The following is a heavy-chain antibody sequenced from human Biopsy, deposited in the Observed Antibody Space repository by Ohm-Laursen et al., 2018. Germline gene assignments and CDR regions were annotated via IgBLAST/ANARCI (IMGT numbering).Heavy chain of an antibody. CDR2: VVWDDYQ. V-gene: IGHV2-70*01. CDR1: GFSLSARGMC. CDR3: ARTPILIVSAGLVYRHRRHLQGMDV. D-gene: IGHD6-13*01. J-gene: IGHJ6*02. Sequence: TQTLPLICSFSGFSLSARGMCVPWTPQAPGKALGWLALVVWDDYQAYSASLQTKLSISKDTSNDQVVLTVNNVDPADTATYYCARTPILIVSAGLVYRHRRHLQGMDVWGQGIAVTVS.